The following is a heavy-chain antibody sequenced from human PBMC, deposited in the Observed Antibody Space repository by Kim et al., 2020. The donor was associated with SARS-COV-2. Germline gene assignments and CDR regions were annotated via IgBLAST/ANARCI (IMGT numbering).Heavy chain of an antibody. J-gene: IGHJ6*02. D-gene: IGHD3-9*01. Sequence: RIDYADSVKGRFTISKDNAKNSVYLQMKSLRGEDTALYYCGKDIFPGGMDVWGQGTTVTVSS. V-gene: IGHV3-9*01. CDR2: RI. CDR3: GKDIFPGGMDV.